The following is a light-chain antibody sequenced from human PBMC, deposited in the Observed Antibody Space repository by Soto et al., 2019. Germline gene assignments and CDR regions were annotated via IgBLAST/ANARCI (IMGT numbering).Light chain of an antibody. Sequence: IQMPQSPSPLSASVGDRVTITCPASQTISTYLHWYQQKAGEAPKLLIYAASNLQGGGPSTFSGSGSGADFTLTINSLQPEDVATYYCQQGYSTPWTFGQGTRVESK. CDR1: QTISTY. V-gene: IGKV1-39*01. J-gene: IGKJ1*01. CDR3: QQGYSTPWT. CDR2: AAS.